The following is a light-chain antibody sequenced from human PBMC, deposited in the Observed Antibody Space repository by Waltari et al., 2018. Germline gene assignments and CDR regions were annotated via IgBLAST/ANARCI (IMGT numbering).Light chain of an antibody. J-gene: IGKJ1*01. V-gene: IGKV3-20*01. CDR1: QSVSTY. CDR3: KKYGTLPAT. CDR2: DAS. Sequence: IVLTPSPGTLSLAPGEGDALSCRASQSVSTYLAWYQQKVGQPTSLLIYDASTRATGILDRFIGSGFGTAFSLTISRLEHEDFAVEYCKKYGTLPATFGQGTKVEI.